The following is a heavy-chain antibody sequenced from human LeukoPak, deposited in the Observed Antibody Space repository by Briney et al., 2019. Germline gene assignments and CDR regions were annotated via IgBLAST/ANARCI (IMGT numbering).Heavy chain of an antibody. CDR3: ARGAWGFDP. CDR2: IYNTGNT. J-gene: IGHJ5*02. Sequence: SETLSLTCTVSGGSMHTYYWSWIRQSPEKGLEWIGYIYNTGNTKYNPSLKSRVTISMDASKNQFSLQLNSVTAADSAVYYCARGAWGFDPWGQGTLVTVSA. D-gene: IGHD1-26*01. V-gene: IGHV4-59*01. CDR1: GGSMHTYY.